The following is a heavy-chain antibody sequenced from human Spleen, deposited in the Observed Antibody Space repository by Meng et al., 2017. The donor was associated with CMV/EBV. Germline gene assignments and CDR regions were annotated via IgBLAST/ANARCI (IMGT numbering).Heavy chain of an antibody. V-gene: IGHV4-38-2*01. D-gene: IGHD3-10*01. Sequence: SETLSLTCSVSGYSISSGYYWAWIRQPPGKGLDWLGTIYRSGSTYSNPSLKSRVSISVDTSKNQFSLNLTSLTAADTAVYYCASISGGTPVNALDIWGQGAMVTVSS. J-gene: IGHJ3*02. CDR2: IYRSGST. CDR3: ASISGGTPVNALDI. CDR1: GYSISSGYY.